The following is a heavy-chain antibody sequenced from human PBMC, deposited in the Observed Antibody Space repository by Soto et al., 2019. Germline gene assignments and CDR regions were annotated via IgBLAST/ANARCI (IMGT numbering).Heavy chain of an antibody. J-gene: IGHJ3*02. D-gene: IGHD2-15*01. CDR3: AMHTIYSFNI. V-gene: IGHV3-7*01. CDR2: INEDGRDK. Sequence: EVQLVESGGGLVQPGGSLRLSCAASGFTFSNYWMTWVRQAPGKGLEWVANINEDGRDKYYVDSVKGRFTISRDNAENSLYLHTTSLRAEDTAFYYSAMHTIYSFNIWGHGTMVSVSS. CDR1: GFTFSNYW.